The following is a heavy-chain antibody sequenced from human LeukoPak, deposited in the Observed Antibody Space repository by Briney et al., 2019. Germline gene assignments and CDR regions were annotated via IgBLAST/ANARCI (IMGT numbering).Heavy chain of an antibody. J-gene: IGHJ4*02. D-gene: IGHD6-13*01. V-gene: IGHV3-66*01. CDR1: GFTISSNY. CDR2: IYSGGST. CDR3: ASIGAGSGGRYYFDY. Sequence: GGSLSLSCAASGFTISSNYMNWVRQAPGKGLEWVSVIYSGGSTYYGDSVKGRFTISRDNSKNTLYLQMNSLRAADTAVYYCASIGAGSGGRYYFDYWGQGTLVTVSS.